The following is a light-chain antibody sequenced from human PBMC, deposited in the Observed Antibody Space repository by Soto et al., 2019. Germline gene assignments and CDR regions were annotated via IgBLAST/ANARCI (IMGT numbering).Light chain of an antibody. J-gene: IGLJ3*02. Sequence: QSALTQPASMSGSPGQSITISCTGTSNDVGGYNYVSWYQQHPGKAPKLMIFEVSNRPSGVSNRFSGSKSGNTASLTISGLQAEDEAYYYCCSYTSTNSRVLGGGTKVTVL. CDR3: CSYTSTNSRV. V-gene: IGLV2-14*01. CDR2: EVS. CDR1: SNDVGGYNY.